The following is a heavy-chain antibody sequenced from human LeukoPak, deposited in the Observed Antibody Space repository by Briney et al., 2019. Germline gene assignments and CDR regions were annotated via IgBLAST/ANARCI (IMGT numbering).Heavy chain of an antibody. CDR1: GFTVSSNY. Sequence: AGGSLRLSCAASGFTVSSNYMSWVRQAPGKGLEWVSVIYSGGSTYYADSVKGRFTISRDNSKNTLYLQMNSLRAEDTAVYYCXXXXGSGSYRPRTFDPWGQGTLVTVSS. D-gene: IGHD1-26*01. V-gene: IGHV3-66*01. CDR3: XXXXGSGSYRPRTFDP. CDR2: IYSGGST. J-gene: IGHJ5*02.